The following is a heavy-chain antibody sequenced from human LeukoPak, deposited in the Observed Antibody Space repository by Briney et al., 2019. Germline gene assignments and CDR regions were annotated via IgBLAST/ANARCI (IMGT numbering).Heavy chain of an antibody. D-gene: IGHD3-10*01. J-gene: IGHJ4*02. Sequence: SETLSLTCAVSGGSISSGGYSWSWLRQPPGKGLEWIGYIYHSGCTYYNPSLKSRVTISVDRSKNQFSLKLSSVTAADTAVYYCARGGYGSGSYYPYFDYWGQGTLVTVSS. CDR1: GGSISSGGYS. CDR3: ARGGYGSGSYYPYFDY. V-gene: IGHV4-30-2*01. CDR2: IYHSGCT.